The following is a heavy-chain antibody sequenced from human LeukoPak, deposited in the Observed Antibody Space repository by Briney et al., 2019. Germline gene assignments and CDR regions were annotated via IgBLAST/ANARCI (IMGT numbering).Heavy chain of an antibody. Sequence: PGGSLRLSCAVSGFTVSTKYMSWVRQAPGKGLEWVSVIYSTGSTYYADSVKGRFTISRDNSKNTLYLQMNSLRPEDTAVYYCARGPYDILTEDKAFDIWGQGTMVTVSS. CDR2: IYSTGST. V-gene: IGHV3-53*01. J-gene: IGHJ3*02. D-gene: IGHD3-9*01. CDR3: ARGPYDILTEDKAFDI. CDR1: GFTVSTKY.